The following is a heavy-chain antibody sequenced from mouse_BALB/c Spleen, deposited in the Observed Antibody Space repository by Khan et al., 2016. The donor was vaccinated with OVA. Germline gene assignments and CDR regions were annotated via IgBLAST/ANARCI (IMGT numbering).Heavy chain of an antibody. Sequence: VRLQQSGPELMRPGSSVNISCKASGYSFTSYYIHWVKQSHGKSLEWIGYIDPFNGGTDYNQKFKGKATLTVDKSSNTAYMHLSSLTSEDSAVYYCARGTFDYWAKGLWSLSL. CDR1: GYSFTSYY. CDR3: ARGTFDY. J-gene: IGHJ3*01. CDR2: IDPFNGGT. D-gene: IGHD3-3*01. V-gene: IGHV1S135*01.